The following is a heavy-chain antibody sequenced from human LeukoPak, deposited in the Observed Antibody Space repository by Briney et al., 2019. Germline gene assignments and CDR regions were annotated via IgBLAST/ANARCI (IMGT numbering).Heavy chain of an antibody. CDR3: ARVPTMVRGVPYYYYMDV. J-gene: IGHJ6*03. D-gene: IGHD3-10*01. CDR2: INPNSGGT. V-gene: IGHV1-2*02. Sequence: ASVKVPCKASGYTFTGYYMHWVRQAPGQGLEWMGWINPNSGGTNYAQKFQGRVTMTRDTSISTAYMELSRLRSDDTAVYYCARVPTMVRGVPYYYYMDVWGKGTTVTVSS. CDR1: GYTFTGYY.